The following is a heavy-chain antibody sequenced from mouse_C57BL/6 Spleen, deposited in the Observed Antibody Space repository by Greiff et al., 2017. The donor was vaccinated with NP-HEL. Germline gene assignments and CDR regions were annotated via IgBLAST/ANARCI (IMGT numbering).Heavy chain of an antibody. CDR1: GYTFTSYW. V-gene: IGHV1-7*01. CDR3: VRCYYGSSRPFAY. CDR2: INPSSGYT. Sequence: QVQLQESGAELAKPGASVKLSCKASGYTFTSYWMHWVKQRPGQGLEWIGYINPSSGYTKYNQKFKDKATLTADKSSSTAYMQLSSLTYEDSAVYYCVRCYYGSSRPFAYWGQGTLVTVSA. D-gene: IGHD1-1*01. J-gene: IGHJ3*01.